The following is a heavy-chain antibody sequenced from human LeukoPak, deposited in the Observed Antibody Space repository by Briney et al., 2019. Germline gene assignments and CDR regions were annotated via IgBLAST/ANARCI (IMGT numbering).Heavy chain of an antibody. V-gene: IGHV3-15*01. CDR2: IKSKTDGGTT. CDR1: GFTFSSYE. J-gene: IGHJ4*02. CDR3: TTANRTSCYY. D-gene: IGHD2-2*01. Sequence: AGGSLRLSCSASGFTFSSYEMNWVRQAPGKGLEGVGRIKSKTDGGTTDYAARVKVSITISSDDSKNTLYLQMNSLKTEATAVYYCTTANRTSCYYWGQGTLVTVSS.